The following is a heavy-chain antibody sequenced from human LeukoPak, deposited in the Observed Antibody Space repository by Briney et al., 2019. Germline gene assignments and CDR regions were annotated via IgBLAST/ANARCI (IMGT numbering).Heavy chain of an antibody. D-gene: IGHD2-2*02. V-gene: IGHV1-69*04. Sequence: SVKVSCKASGGTFSSYAISWVRQAPGQGLEWMGRIIPILGIANYAQKFQGRVTINADKSTSTAYMELSSLRFEDTAVYYCASSLGDCSSTSCYKTYYYYGMDVWGQGTTVTVSS. CDR1: GGTFSSYA. CDR2: IIPILGIA. CDR3: ASSLGDCSSTSCYKTYYYYGMDV. J-gene: IGHJ6*02.